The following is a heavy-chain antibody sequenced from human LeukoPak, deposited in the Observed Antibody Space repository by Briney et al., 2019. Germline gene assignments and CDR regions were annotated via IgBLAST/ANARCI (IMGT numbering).Heavy chain of an antibody. CDR3: AKHDYGDYSYNWFDP. D-gene: IGHD4-17*01. J-gene: IGHJ5*02. CDR1: GFTFSSYS. V-gene: IGHV3-48*04. CDR2: ISSSSSTI. Sequence: PGGSLRLSCAASGFTFSSYSMNWVRQAPGKGLEWVSYISSSSSTIYYADSVKGRFTISRDNAKNSLYLQMNSLRAEDTAVYYCAKHDYGDYSYNWFDPWGQGTLVTVSS.